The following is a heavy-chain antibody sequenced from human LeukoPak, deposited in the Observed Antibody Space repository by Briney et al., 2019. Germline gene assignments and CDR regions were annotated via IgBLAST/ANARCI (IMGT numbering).Heavy chain of an antibody. CDR2: ISYDGTNK. D-gene: IGHD6-19*01. CDR3: ARDGAVAGSDAFDI. J-gene: IGHJ3*02. V-gene: IGHV3-30-3*01. Sequence: GGSLRLSCAASGFTFSNHWMHWVRQAPGKGLEWVAVISYDGTNKYYTDSVKGRFTISRDNSKDTLYLQMDSLRAGDTAVYYCARDGAVAGSDAFDIWGQGTMVIVSS. CDR1: GFTFSNHW.